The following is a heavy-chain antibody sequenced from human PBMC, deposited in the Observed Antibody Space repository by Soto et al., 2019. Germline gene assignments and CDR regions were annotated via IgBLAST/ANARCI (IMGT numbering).Heavy chain of an antibody. CDR1: GFTFSSYG. V-gene: IGHV3-33*01. CDR3: ARGDYSNPQNPYYYYCMDV. Sequence: QVQLVESGGGVVQPGRSLRLSCAASGFTFSSYGMHWVRQAPGKGLEWVAVIWYDGSNKYYADSVKGRFTISRDNSKNTLYLQMNSLRAEDTAVYYCARGDYSNPQNPYYYYCMDVWGKGTTVTVSS. CDR2: IWYDGSNK. J-gene: IGHJ6*03. D-gene: IGHD4-4*01.